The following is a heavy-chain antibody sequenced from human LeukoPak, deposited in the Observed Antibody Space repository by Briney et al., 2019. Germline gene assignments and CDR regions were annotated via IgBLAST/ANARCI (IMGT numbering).Heavy chain of an antibody. CDR3: AKNAYDILTGLFDY. Sequence: PGGSLRLSCAASGFTFSDYYMSWIRQAPGKGLEWVAVISYDGSNKYYADSVKGRFTISRDNSKNTLYLQMNSLRAEDTAVYYCAKNAYDILTGLFDYWGQGTLVTVSS. J-gene: IGHJ4*02. CDR2: ISYDGSNK. V-gene: IGHV3-30*18. D-gene: IGHD3-9*01. CDR1: GFTFSDYY.